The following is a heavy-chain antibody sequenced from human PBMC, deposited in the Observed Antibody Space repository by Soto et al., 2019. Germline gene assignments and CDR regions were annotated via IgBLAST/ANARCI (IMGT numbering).Heavy chain of an antibody. D-gene: IGHD6-19*01. CDR3: AHGGRSGWYRVFFAP. Sequence: SGPTLVNPTQTLTLTSTFSGFSRRPSGVGVGWIRQTPGKALAWHALIYCNDDKRYSPSLKSRPTITKDTSQNQEDLTMTNMDSVDTAIYYFAHGGRSGWYRVFFAPWARGTLVPVSS. J-gene: IGHJ5*02. CDR2: IYCNDDK. V-gene: IGHV2-5*01. CDR1: GFSRRPSGVG.